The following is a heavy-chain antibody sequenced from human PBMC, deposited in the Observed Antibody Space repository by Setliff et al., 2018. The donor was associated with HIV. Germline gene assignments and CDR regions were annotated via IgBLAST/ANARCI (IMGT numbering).Heavy chain of an antibody. CDR1: GFTVSRNS. Sequence: GESLTISCAASGFTVSRNSVSWVRQAPGKGLEWVSLIYTSGRTNYADSVKGRFTISRDNSKNTLYLQMNNLRAEDTAVYYCARDLREGYNWGYFDYWGQGTLVTVAS. CDR2: IYTSGRT. J-gene: IGHJ4*02. V-gene: IGHV3-66*01. D-gene: IGHD5-12*01. CDR3: ARDLREGYNWGYFDY.